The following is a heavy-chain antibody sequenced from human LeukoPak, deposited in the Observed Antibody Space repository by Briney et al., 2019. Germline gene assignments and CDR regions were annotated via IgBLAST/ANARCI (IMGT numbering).Heavy chain of an antibody. D-gene: IGHD2-2*01. V-gene: IGHV1-2*04. CDR1: GYTFTSYG. Sequence: ASVKVSCKASGYTFTSYGISWVRQAPGQGLEWMGWINPNSGGTNYAQKFQGWVTMTRDTSISTAYMELSRLRSDDTAVYYCARGYCSSTSCYEYYYYGMDVWGQGTTVTVSS. CDR2: INPNSGGT. J-gene: IGHJ6*02. CDR3: ARGYCSSTSCYEYYYYGMDV.